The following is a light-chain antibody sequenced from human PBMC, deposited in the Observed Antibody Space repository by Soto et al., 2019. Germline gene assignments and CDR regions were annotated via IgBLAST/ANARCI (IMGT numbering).Light chain of an antibody. CDR1: QSVSSN. CDR2: DAS. V-gene: IGKV3D-15*01. CDR3: QQYNMWPIT. J-gene: IGKJ5*01. Sequence: EIVMTQSPATLSVSPGERATLSCRASQSVSSNLAWYQQKPGQAPRLLIYDASNRATGIPARFSGSGSGTEFTLTISSLQSEDFAIYYCQQYNMWPITFGQGTRLEIK.